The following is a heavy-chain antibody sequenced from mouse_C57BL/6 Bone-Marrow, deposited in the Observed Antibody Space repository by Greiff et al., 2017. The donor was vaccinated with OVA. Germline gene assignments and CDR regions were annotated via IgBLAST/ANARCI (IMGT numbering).Heavy chain of an antibody. CDR1: GFSFNTYA. CDR3: VRQGAPYYFDY. J-gene: IGHJ2*01. Sequence: EVKLEESGGGLVQPKGSLKLSCAASGFSFNTYAMNWVRQAPGKGLEWVARIRSKSNNYATYYADSVKDRFTISRDDSESMLYLQMNNLKTEDTAMYYCVRQGAPYYFDYWGQGTTLTVSS. CDR2: IRSKSNNYAT. V-gene: IGHV10-1*01.